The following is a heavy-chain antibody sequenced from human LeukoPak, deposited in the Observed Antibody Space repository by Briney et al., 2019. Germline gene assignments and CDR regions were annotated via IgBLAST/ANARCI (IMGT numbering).Heavy chain of an antibody. CDR3: ARVVREPAAEGGWFDP. CDR1: GYSISSGYY. V-gene: IGHV4-38-2*01. CDR2: IYHSGST. J-gene: IGHJ5*02. D-gene: IGHD2-2*01. Sequence: PSETLSLTCAVSGYSISSGYYWGWIRQPPGKGLEWIGSIYHSGSTYYNPSLKSRVTISVDTSKTHCSLKRSSVTAADTAVYYWARVVREPAAEGGWFDPWGQGTLVTVSS.